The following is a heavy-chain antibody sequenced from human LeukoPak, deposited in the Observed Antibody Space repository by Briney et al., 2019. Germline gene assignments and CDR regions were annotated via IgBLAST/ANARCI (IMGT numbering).Heavy chain of an antibody. CDR1: GGSISSYY. Sequence: SETLSLTCTVSGGSISSYYWSWIRQPAGKGLEWIGRIYTSGSTNDNPSLQSRVTMSVDTSKNQFYVKLSSVPAAETAVYYCAREGFIVATISAFDIWGQGTMVTVSS. CDR3: AREGFIVATISAFDI. D-gene: IGHD5-12*01. V-gene: IGHV4-4*07. CDR2: IYTSGST. J-gene: IGHJ3*02.